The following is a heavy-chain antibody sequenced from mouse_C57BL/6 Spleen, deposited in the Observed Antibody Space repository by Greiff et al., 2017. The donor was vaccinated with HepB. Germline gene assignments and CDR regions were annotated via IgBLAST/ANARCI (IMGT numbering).Heavy chain of an antibody. CDR2: IWGVGST. D-gene: IGHD4-1*01. CDR1: GFSLTSYG. J-gene: IGHJ3*01. Sequence: QVQLKQSGPGLVAPSQSLSITCTVSGFSLTSYGVDWVRQSPGKGLEWLGVIWGVGSTNYNSALKSRLSISKDNSKSQVFLKRNSLQTDDTAMYYCAALTGTGLAYWGQGTLVTVSA. CDR3: AALTGTGLAY. V-gene: IGHV2-6*01.